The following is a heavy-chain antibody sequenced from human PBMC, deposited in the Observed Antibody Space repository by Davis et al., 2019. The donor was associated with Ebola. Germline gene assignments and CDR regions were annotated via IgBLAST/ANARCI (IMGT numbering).Heavy chain of an antibody. CDR2: IYYSGST. CDR1: GGSISSYY. Sequence: GSLRLSCTVSGGSISSYYWTWIRQPPGKGLEWIGYIYYSGSTNYNPSLKSRVTISVDTSKNQFSLKLTSMTAADTAVYYCARAATVITGGWFDPWGQGTLVTVSS. V-gene: IGHV4-59*01. J-gene: IGHJ5*02. D-gene: IGHD4-17*01. CDR3: ARAATVITGGWFDP.